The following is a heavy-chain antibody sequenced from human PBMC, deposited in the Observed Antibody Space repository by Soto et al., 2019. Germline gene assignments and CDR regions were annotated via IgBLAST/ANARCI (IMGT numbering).Heavy chain of an antibody. CDR3: ARDVYGSGSFSFDY. J-gene: IGHJ4*02. CDR1: GLTFRPYS. CDR2: ISGSNTYR. V-gene: IGHV3-21*01. Sequence: EVQLVESGGGLVKPGGSLRLSGAASGLTFRPYSLNWARKAPGKGLEWVSSISGSNTYRYYADSVKGRFTISRDNAKNSLHLQMNSLRAEDTAVYYCARDVYGSGSFSFDYWGQGTLVTVSS. D-gene: IGHD3-10*01.